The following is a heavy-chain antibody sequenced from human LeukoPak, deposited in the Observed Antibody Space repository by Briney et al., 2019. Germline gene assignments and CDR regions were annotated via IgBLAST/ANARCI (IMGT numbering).Heavy chain of an antibody. CDR1: GFTFSSYF. CDR2: ISTRGGSS. D-gene: IGHD3-22*01. Sequence: PGESLRLACAASGFTFSSYFMSWVRQAPGKGLEWVSGISTRGGSSSYADSVKGRFTISRDNPRNTLYMQMNSLRAEDTALYYCAIMHPYYDGSGYWVQWGQGTLVTVSS. J-gene: IGHJ4*02. CDR3: AIMHPYYDGSGYWVQ. V-gene: IGHV3-23*01.